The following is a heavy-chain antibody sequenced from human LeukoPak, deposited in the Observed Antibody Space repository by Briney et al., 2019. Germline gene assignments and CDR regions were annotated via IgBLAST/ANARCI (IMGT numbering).Heavy chain of an antibody. CDR1: GFTFDDYA. V-gene: IGHV3-9*01. CDR3: AKAGAAHYYYGMDV. Sequence: GGSLRLSCAASGFTFDDYAMHWVRQAPGKGLEWVSGISWNSGSIGYADSVKGRFTISRDNAKNSLYLQMNSLRAEDTALYYCAKAGAAHYYYGMDVWGQGTTVTVSS. J-gene: IGHJ6*02. CDR2: ISWNSGSI. D-gene: IGHD7-27*01.